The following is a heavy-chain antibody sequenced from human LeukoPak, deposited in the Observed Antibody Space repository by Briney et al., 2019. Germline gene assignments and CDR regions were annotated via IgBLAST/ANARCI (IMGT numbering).Heavy chain of an antibody. D-gene: IGHD3-9*01. V-gene: IGHV4-30-4*01. CDR2: IYYSGST. CDR3: ARAYYDILTGYYHDAFDI. Sequence: SETLSLTCTVSGGSISSGDYYWSWIRQPPGKGLEWIGYIYYSGSTYYNPSLKSRVTISVDTSKNQFFLKLSSVTAADTAVYYCARAYYDILTGYYHDAFDIWGQGTMVTVSS. CDR1: GGSISSGDYY. J-gene: IGHJ3*02.